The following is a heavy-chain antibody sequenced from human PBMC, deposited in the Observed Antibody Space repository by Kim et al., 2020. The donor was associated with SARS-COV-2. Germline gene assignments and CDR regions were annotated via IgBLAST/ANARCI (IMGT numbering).Heavy chain of an antibody. J-gene: IGHJ4*02. D-gene: IGHD6-19*01. V-gene: IGHV4-34*01. Sequence: NCNPAIKSRVTISVDTSKNQFSLKLSSVTAADTAVYYCARARGWSDYWGQGTLVTVSS. CDR3: ARARGWSDY.